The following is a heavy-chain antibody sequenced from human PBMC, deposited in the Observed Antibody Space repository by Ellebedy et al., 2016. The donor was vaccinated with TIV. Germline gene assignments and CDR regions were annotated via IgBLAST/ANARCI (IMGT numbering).Heavy chain of an antibody. CDR2: ISSSSSYI. V-gene: IGHV3-21*01. CDR1: GFTFSSYS. J-gene: IGHJ6*02. D-gene: IGHD3-10*01. CDR3: ARDSGRMDV. Sequence: GESLKISXAASGFTFSSYSMNWVRQAPGKGLEWVSSISSSSSYIYYADSVKGRFTISRDNAKNSLYLQMNSLRAEDTAVYYCARDSGRMDVWGQGTTVTVSS.